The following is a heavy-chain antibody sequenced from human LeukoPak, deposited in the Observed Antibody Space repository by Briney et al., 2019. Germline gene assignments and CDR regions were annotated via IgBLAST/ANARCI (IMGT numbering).Heavy chain of an antibody. D-gene: IGHD2-2*01. V-gene: IGHV4-31*03. CDR2: IYYSGST. CDR1: GGSISSGGYY. J-gene: IGHJ5*02. CDR3: ARDRGYCSSTSCYSTINWFDP. Sequence: SETLSLTCTVSGGSISSGGYYWSWIRQHPGKGLEWIGYIYYSGSTYYNPSLKSRVTISVDTSKNQFSLKLSSVTAADTAVYYCARDRGYCSSTSCYSTINWFDPWGQGTLVTVSS.